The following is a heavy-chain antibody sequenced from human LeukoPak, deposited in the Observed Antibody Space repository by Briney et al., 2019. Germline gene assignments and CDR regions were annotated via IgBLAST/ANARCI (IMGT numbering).Heavy chain of an antibody. CDR3: AKFSVSQAWYYYYYYYMDV. Sequence: GGSLRLSCAASGFTFSSYGMRWVRQAPGKGLEWVSAISGSGGSTYYADSVKGRFTISRDNSKNTLYLQMNSLRAEDTAVYYCAKFSVSQAWYYYYYYYMDVWGKGTTVTVSS. V-gene: IGHV3-23*01. CDR2: ISGSGGST. CDR1: GFTFSSYG. J-gene: IGHJ6*03. D-gene: IGHD2-15*01.